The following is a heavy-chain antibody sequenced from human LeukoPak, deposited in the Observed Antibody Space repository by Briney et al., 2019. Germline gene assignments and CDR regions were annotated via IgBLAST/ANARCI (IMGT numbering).Heavy chain of an antibody. CDR2: ISSSSSYT. Sequence: GGSLRLSCAASGFTFSDYYMSWIRQAPGKGLEWVSYISSSSSYTNYADSVKGRFTISRDNAKNSLYLQMNSPRAEDTAVYYCAKAYCSSTICYWNYWGQGTLVTVSS. CDR3: AKAYCSSTICYWNY. CDR1: GFTFSDYY. V-gene: IGHV3-11*05. D-gene: IGHD2-2*01. J-gene: IGHJ4*02.